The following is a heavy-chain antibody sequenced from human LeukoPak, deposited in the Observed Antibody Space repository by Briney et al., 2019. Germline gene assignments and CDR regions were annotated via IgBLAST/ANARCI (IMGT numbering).Heavy chain of an antibody. CDR2: ISGSGGST. Sequence: SGGTLRLSCAASGFTFSSYGMSWVRQAPGKGLEWVSAISGSGGSTYYADSVKGRFTISRDNSKNTLYLQMNSLRAEDTAVYYCAKVVEQWLTWGQGTLVTVSS. D-gene: IGHD6-19*01. V-gene: IGHV3-23*01. J-gene: IGHJ5*02. CDR1: GFTFSSYG. CDR3: AKVVEQWLT.